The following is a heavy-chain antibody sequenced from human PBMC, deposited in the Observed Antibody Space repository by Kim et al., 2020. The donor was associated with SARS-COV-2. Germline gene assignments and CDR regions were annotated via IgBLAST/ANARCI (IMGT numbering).Heavy chain of an antibody. CDR1: GGSISSSSYY. V-gene: IGHV4-39*01. Sequence: SETLSLTCTVSGGSISSSSYYWGWIRQPPGKGLEWIGSIYYSGSTYYNPSLKSRVTISVDTSKNHFSLKLSSVTAADTAVYYCARHSRIVVVPAAILAWGQGTLVTVSS. CDR2: IYYSGST. CDR3: ARHSRIVVVPAAILA. J-gene: IGHJ4*02. D-gene: IGHD2-2*01.